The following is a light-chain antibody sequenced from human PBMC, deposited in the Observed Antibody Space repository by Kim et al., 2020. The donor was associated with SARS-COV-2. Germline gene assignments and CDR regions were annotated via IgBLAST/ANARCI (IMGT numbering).Light chain of an antibody. CDR2: DGS. J-gene: IGKJ1*01. Sequence: STLSVSVGDRVTLPCRASQSVSRWLDWYQQKPGKAPKLLIYDGSNLQSGVPSRFSGSGSGTEFTLTISSLQPDDFAIYYCQHRQTFGQGTKVDIK. CDR1: QSVSRW. V-gene: IGKV1-5*01. CDR3: QHRQT.